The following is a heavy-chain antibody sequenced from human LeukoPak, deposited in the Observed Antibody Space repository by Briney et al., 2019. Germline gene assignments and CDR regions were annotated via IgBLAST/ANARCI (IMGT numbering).Heavy chain of an antibody. D-gene: IGHD3-22*01. CDR1: GFTFSSYE. Sequence: GGSLRLSCAASGFTFSSYEMNWVRQAPGKGLEWVSYISSSGSTIYYADSVKGRFTISRDNAKNSLYLQMNSLRAEDTAVYYCARDDLPPNYYDSSGGFDYWGQGTLVTVSS. CDR2: ISSSGSTI. J-gene: IGHJ4*02. V-gene: IGHV3-48*03. CDR3: ARDDLPPNYYDSSGGFDY.